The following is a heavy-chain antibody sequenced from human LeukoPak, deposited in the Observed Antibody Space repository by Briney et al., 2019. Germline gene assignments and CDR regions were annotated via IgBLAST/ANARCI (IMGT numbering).Heavy chain of an antibody. D-gene: IGHD1-14*01. CDR2: INPNSGGP. CDR3: ARVPAGSAPYFDY. CDR1: GYTFTGYY. Sequence: GASVKVSCKASGYTFTGYYIHWVRQAPGQGLEWVGRINPNSGGPNYAQKFQGRVTMTRDTSISTAYMELSRLRSDDTAVYYCARVPAGSAPYFDYWGQGTLVTVSS. J-gene: IGHJ4*02. V-gene: IGHV1-2*06.